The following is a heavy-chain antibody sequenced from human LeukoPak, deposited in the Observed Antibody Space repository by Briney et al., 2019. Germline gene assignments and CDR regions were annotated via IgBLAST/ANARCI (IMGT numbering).Heavy chain of an antibody. D-gene: IGHD3-10*01. CDR3: ARYPSGNYYRGIDY. CDR1: GYSISSGYY. J-gene: IGHJ4*02. Sequence: SETLSLTCTVSGYSISSGYYWGWIRQPPGKGLEWIGSIYHSGSTYYNPSLKSRVTISVDTSKNQFSLKLSSVTAADTAVYYCARYPSGNYYRGIDYWGQGNLVTVSS. V-gene: IGHV4-38-2*02. CDR2: IYHSGST.